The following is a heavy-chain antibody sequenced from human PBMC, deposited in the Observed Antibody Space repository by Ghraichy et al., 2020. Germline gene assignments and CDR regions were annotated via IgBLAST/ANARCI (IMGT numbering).Heavy chain of an antibody. CDR3: ARIRSCNNWYNTDYTYFDY. CDR2: VYYNGNT. J-gene: IGHJ4*02. V-gene: IGHV4-39*07. Sequence: SETLSLTCAVSGASISSSNYYWGWIRQPPGKGLQWIGTVYYNGNTYYSPSLKSRLTISVDTSENHFSLSLHSVTAADTAVYYCARIRSCNNWYNTDYTYFDYWGPGTLVAVSS. D-gene: IGHD1/OR15-1a*01. CDR1: GASISSSNYY.